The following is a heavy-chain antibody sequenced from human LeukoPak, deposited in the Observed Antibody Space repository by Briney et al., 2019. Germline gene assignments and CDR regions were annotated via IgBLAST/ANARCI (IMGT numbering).Heavy chain of an antibody. Sequence: SGPTLVNPTQTLTLTCTFSGFSLSTNGVGVGWIRQPPGQALEWLALIHWDDDKRYSSSLKRRLTITKDTSKNQVVLTMTNMDPVDTATYYCAHREATGLFDYWGQGTLVTVSS. CDR3: AHREATGLFDY. J-gene: IGHJ4*02. D-gene: IGHD6-13*01. CDR2: IHWDDDK. CDR1: GFSLSTNGVG. V-gene: IGHV2-5*02.